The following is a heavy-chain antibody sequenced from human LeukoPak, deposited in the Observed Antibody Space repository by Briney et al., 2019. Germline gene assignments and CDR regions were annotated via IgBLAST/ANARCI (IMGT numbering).Heavy chain of an antibody. Sequence: GGSLRLSCAASGFTVSSNYMSWVRQAPGKGLEWVSVIYSGGSTYYADSVKGRFTISRHNSKNTLYLQMNSPRAEDTAVYYCGAEIAAPRVRGAFGYYYYGMDVWGQGTTVTVSS. CDR3: GAEIAAPRVRGAFGYYYYGMDV. J-gene: IGHJ6*02. V-gene: IGHV3-53*04. D-gene: IGHD6-13*01. CDR2: IYSGGST. CDR1: GFTVSSNY.